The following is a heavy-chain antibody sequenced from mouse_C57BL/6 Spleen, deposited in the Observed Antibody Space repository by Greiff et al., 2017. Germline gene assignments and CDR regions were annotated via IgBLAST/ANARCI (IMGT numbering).Heavy chain of an antibody. Sequence: EVQGVESGGGLVKPGGSLKLSCAASGFTFSDYGMHWVRQAPEKGLEWVAYISSGSSTIYYADTVKGRFTISRDNAKNTLFLQMTSLRSEDTAMYYCARPFITTVVGYFDYWGQGTTRTVSS. CDR2: ISSGSSTI. CDR3: ARPFITTVVGYFDY. V-gene: IGHV5-17*01. D-gene: IGHD1-1*01. CDR1: GFTFSDYG. J-gene: IGHJ2*01.